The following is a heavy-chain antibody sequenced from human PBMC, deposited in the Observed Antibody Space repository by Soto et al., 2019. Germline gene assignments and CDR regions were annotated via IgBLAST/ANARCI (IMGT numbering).Heavy chain of an antibody. CDR2: IIPILGIA. CDR3: AREYSGYEDAFDI. Sequence: SVKVSCKASGGTFSSYTISWVRQAPGQGLEWMGRIIPILGIANYAQKFQGRVTITADKSTSTAYMELSSLRSEDTAVYYCAREYSGYEDAFDIWGQGTMVTVSS. CDR1: GGTFSSYT. D-gene: IGHD5-12*01. J-gene: IGHJ3*02. V-gene: IGHV1-69*04.